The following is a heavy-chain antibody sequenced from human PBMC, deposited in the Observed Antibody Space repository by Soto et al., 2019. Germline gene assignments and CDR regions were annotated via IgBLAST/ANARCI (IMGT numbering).Heavy chain of an antibody. CDR3: ARTRPHYDAWSGYYPLYYHS. J-gene: IGHJ4*02. Sequence: GGSLRLSCAASGFSFSASPLNWVRQAPGKGLEWLSYISGSSNTIHYADSVEGRFTISRDNAGNSLYLQMNSLRDEDTAVYYCARTRPHYDAWSGYYPLYYHSWGQGSLVNVSS. CDR2: ISGSSNTI. CDR1: GFSFSASP. D-gene: IGHD3-3*01. V-gene: IGHV3-48*02.